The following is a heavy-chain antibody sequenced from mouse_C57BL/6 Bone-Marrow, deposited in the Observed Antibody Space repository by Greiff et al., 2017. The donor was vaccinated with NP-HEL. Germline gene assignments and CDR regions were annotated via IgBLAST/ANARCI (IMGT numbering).Heavy chain of an antibody. D-gene: IGHD1-1*01. CDR1: GYAFSSYW. CDR3: ARGGYYGSSYGRFAY. Sequence: QVQLKESGAELVKPGASVKISCKASGYAFSSYWMNWVKQRPGKGLEWIGQIYPGDGDTNYNGKFKGKATLTADKSSSTAYMQLSSLTSEDSAVYFCARGGYYGSSYGRFAYWGQGTLVTVSA. V-gene: IGHV1-80*01. CDR2: IYPGDGDT. J-gene: IGHJ3*01.